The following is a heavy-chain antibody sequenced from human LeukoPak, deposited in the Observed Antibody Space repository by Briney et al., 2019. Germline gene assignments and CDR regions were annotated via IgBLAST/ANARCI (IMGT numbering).Heavy chain of an antibody. V-gene: IGHV3-30-3*01. CDR2: ISYDGSNK. CDR3: ARVREPDYYDSSGHGQSLDY. D-gene: IGHD3-22*01. J-gene: IGHJ4*02. Sequence: QPWGVLRLSCAASGFTFSSYAMHWVRQAPGKGLEWVAVISYDGSNKYYADSVKGRFTISRDNSKNTLYLQMNSLRAEDTAVYYCARVREPDYYDSSGHGQSLDYWGQGTLVTVSS. CDR1: GFTFSSYA.